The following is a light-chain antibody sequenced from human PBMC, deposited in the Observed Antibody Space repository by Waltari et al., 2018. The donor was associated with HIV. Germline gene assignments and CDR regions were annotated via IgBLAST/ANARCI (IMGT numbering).Light chain of an antibody. CDR1: QAIDNSH. CDR2: GGS. V-gene: IGKV3-20*01. J-gene: IGKJ1*01. CDR3: QQFDMLPET. Sequence: EIVLTQSPRTLSLSPGDGGTIFCRASQAIDNSHLAWYQHKVGQSPRLLIYGGSVRATDVPDRFSGSVSGTEFTLTIARVEPEDFAVYYCQQFDMLPETYGQGTKVE.